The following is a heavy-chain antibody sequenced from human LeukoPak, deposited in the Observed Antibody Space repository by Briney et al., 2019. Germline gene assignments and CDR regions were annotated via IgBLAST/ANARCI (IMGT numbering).Heavy chain of an antibody. D-gene: IGHD5-18*01. CDR1: GHTFNNYW. Sequence: GESLKISFKGSGHTFNNYWSAWVRQMPGKGLEGMGIIYPMDSETRYSPSCQGQFTFSAGMSIKTAYLQWNSLKASDTPMYYCALTTMVSRYMDVWGKGTTVTVSS. CDR3: ALTTMVSRYMDV. CDR2: IYPMDSET. J-gene: IGHJ6*03. V-gene: IGHV5-51*01.